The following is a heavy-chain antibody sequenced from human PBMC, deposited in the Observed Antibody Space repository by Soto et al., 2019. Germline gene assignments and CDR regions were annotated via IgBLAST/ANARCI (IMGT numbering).Heavy chain of an antibody. Sequence: SETLSLTCTFSGGSVSSRSYYWGWVRQPPGKGLEWIGSVYYSGSTYYNPSLESRVTISVDKSKNQFSLKLMSLSAADTAVYYCGRLEGLATISYYFDYWGQGALVTVS. D-gene: IGHD3-9*01. CDR1: GGSVSSRSYY. V-gene: IGHV4-39*01. CDR3: GRLEGLATISYYFDY. CDR2: VYYSGST. J-gene: IGHJ4*02.